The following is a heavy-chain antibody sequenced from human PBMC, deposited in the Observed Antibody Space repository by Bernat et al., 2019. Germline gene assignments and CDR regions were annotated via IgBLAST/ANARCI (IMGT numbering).Heavy chain of an antibody. Sequence: QVQLQESGPGLVKPSQTLSLTCTVSGGSISSSSYYWGWIRQPPGKGLEWIGSIYYSGSTYYNPSLKSRVTISVDTSKNQFSLKLSSVTAADTAVYYCARSYSSGWYRTSHAFDIWGQGTMVTVSS. CDR3: ARSYSSGWYRTSHAFDI. CDR2: IYYSGST. CDR1: GGSISSSSYY. V-gene: IGHV4-39*01. D-gene: IGHD6-19*01. J-gene: IGHJ3*02.